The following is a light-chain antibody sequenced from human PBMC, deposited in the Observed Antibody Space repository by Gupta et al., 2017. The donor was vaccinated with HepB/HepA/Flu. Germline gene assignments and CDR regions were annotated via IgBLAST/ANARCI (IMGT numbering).Light chain of an antibody. J-gene: IGLJ1*01. CDR1: NIGSKS. CDR3: QVWDSSSDHNYV. CDR2: DDS. Sequence: SYVLTQPPSVSVAPGKTARITCGGNNIGSKSVHWYQQKPGQAPVLFVYDDSDRPSGIPERFSGSNSGNTATLTISRVEAGEEADYYCQVWDSSSDHNYVFGTGTKVTVL. V-gene: IGLV3-21*03.